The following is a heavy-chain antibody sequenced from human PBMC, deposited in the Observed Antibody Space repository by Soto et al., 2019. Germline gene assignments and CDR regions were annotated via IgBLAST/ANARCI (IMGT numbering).Heavy chain of an antibody. CDR2: INRNNGVV. CDR3: AREGKTAFGDVLGPFDY. D-gene: IGHD3-3*01. Sequence: EVQLVESGGGLGQPGGSLRLSCAASGFTFSGYNMNWVRQAPGRGLEWVSYINRNNGVVSYADSVKGRFTTSRDNAKNSMSLQMNSLRDEDTAVYYCAREGKTAFGDVLGPFDYWGQGILVTVSS. CDR1: GFTFSGYN. V-gene: IGHV3-48*02. J-gene: IGHJ4*02.